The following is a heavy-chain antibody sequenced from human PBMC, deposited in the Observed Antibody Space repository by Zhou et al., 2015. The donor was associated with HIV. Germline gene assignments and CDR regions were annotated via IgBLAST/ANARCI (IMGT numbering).Heavy chain of an antibody. Sequence: QVQLVQSGAEVKKPGSSVKVSCKASGGTFSSYAISWVRQAPGQGLEWMGGIIPIFGTANYAQKFQGRVTITADESTSTAYMELSSLRSEDTAVYYCARATKGYYYDSSASYYYYGMDVVGPRDHGHRLL. J-gene: IGHJ6*02. CDR2: IIPIFGTA. CDR1: GGTFSSYA. CDR3: ARATKGYYYDSSASYYYYGMDV. D-gene: IGHD3-22*01. V-gene: IGHV1-69*12.